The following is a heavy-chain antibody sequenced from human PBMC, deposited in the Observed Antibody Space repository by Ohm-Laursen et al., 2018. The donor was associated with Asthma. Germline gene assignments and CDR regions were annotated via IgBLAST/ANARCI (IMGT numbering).Heavy chain of an antibody. J-gene: IGHJ4*02. D-gene: IGHD2-2*01. CDR2: ISSDGSST. CDR3: ARRSKICYDTSHCFFDY. CDR1: GFTFSSYW. Sequence: SLRLSCTASGFTFSSYWMHWVRQAPGKGLVWVSRISSDGSSTRYADSVKGRFTISRDNAKNTLYLQMNSLRAEDTAVYYCARRSKICYDTSHCFFDYWGQGTLVTVSS. V-gene: IGHV3-74*01.